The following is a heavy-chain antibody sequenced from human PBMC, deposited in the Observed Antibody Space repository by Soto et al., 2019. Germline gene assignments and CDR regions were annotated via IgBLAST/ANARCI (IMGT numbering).Heavy chain of an antibody. D-gene: IGHD6-19*01. CDR1: GGSISSSSYY. V-gene: IGHV4-39*01. CDR2: IYYSGST. J-gene: IGHJ5*02. CDR3: ARHLTTGYSSGWYKFDP. Sequence: SETLSLTCTVSGGSISSSSYYWGWIRQPPGKGLEWIGSIYYSGSTYYNPSLKSRVTISVDTSKNQFSLKLSSVTAADTAVYYCARHLTTGYSSGWYKFDPWGQGTLVTVSS.